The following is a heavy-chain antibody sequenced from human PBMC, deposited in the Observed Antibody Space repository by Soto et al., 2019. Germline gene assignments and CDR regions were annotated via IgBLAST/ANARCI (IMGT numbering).Heavy chain of an antibody. CDR2: IKTSAGGGAT. V-gene: IGHV3-15*07. D-gene: IGHD2-15*01. CDR1: GFSFNEAW. Sequence: EVQLVESAGGLVKPGGSLRLSCVASGFSFNEAWMNWVRQAPGEGLEWVGRIKTSAGGGATDYAAPVQGRFTISRHDSKNALYLHMNSLRTEDTAIYYCTTGSVEGIWGQGTTVTVSS. J-gene: IGHJ6*02. CDR3: TTGSVEGI.